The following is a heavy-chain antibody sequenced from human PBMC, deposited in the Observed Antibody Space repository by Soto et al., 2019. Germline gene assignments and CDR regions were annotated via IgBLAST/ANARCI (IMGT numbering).Heavy chain of an antibody. Sequence: QVQLVQSGAEVKKPGSSVKVSCKASGGTFSSYTISWVRQAPGQGLEWMGRIIPILGIANYAQKFQGRVTITADKSTSTAYMELSILRSEDTAVYYCATLIAARPPRGYWGHGTLVTVSS. CDR1: GGTFSSYT. CDR3: ATLIAARPPRGY. D-gene: IGHD6-6*01. CDR2: IIPILGIA. V-gene: IGHV1-69*02. J-gene: IGHJ4*01.